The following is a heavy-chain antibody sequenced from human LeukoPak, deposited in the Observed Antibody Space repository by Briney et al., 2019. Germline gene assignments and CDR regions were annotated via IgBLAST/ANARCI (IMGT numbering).Heavy chain of an antibody. CDR1: GGSFSGYY. CDR2: INHSGST. J-gene: IGHJ5*02. Sequence: SETLSLTCAVYGGSFSGYYWSWIRQPPGKGLEWIGEINHSGSTNYNPSLKSRVTILVGTSKNQFSLKLSSVTAADTAVYYCARGGLGHCSSTSCRNWFDPWGQGTLVTVSS. D-gene: IGHD2-2*01. V-gene: IGHV4-34*01. CDR3: ARGGLGHCSSTSCRNWFDP.